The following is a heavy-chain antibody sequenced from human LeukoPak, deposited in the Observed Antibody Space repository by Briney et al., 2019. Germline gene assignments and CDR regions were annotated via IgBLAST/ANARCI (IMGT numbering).Heavy chain of an antibody. V-gene: IGHV3-53*01. CDR3: VAEDTY. Sequence: GGSLRLSCAASGLSVTNTYMTWVRQAPGKGLGWVSVIYSGGGTNYADSLKGRFSISRDNSKNTLYLQMNSLRVEDTAVYYCVAEDTYWGQGTLVTVAS. D-gene: IGHD5-18*01. CDR2: IYSGGGT. J-gene: IGHJ4*02. CDR1: GLSVTNTY.